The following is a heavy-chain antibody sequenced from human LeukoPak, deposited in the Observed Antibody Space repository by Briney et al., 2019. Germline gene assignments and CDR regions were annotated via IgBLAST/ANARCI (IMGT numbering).Heavy chain of an antibody. CDR1: GASITNSDW. V-gene: IGHV4-4*02. D-gene: IGHD1/OR15-1a*01. CDR2: IYHSGST. J-gene: IGHJ3*02. CDR3: ARGNNLAFDI. Sequence: SETLSLTCSVSGASITNSDWWTWVRQPPGKGLEWIGEIYHSGSTNYNPSLKSRVTISVDKSKNQFSLKLSSVTAADTAVYYCARGNNLAFDIWGQGTMVTVSS.